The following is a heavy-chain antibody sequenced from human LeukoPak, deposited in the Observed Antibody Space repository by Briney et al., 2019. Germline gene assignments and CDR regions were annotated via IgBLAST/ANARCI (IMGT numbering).Heavy chain of an antibody. D-gene: IGHD4-11*01. J-gene: IGHJ3*02. V-gene: IGHV3-9*01. CDR2: ISWNSGSI. CDR3: AKDTYMTTGAFDI. CDR1: GFTFDDYA. Sequence: PGRSLRLSCAASGFTFDDYAMHWVRQAPGKGLEWVSGISWNSGSIGYADSVKGRFTISRDNAKNSLYLQMNSLRAEDTALYYCAKDTYMTTGAFDIWGQGTMVTVSS.